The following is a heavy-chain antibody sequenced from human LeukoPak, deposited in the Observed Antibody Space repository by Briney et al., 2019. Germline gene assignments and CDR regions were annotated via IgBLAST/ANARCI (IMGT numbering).Heavy chain of an antibody. CDR3: ARAPDNVVVPAAKNPRSYYFDY. CDR1: GGSISTSSYY. V-gene: IGHV4-39*07. CDR2: IYHSGST. J-gene: IGHJ4*02. Sequence: SETLSLTCTVSGGSISTSSYYWGWIRQPPGKGLEWIWYIYHSGSTYYNPSLKSRVTISVDRSKNQFSLKLSSVTAADTAVYYCARAPDNVVVPAAKNPRSYYFDYWGQGTLVTVSS. D-gene: IGHD2-2*01.